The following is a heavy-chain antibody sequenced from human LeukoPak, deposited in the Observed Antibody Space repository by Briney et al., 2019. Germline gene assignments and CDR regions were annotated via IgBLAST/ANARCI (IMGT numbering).Heavy chain of an antibody. CDR1: GFTFSNYA. CDR2: ISGSGDST. J-gene: IGHJ4*02. Sequence: GGSLRLSCAASGFTFSNYAMRWVRQAPGKGLGWVSGISGSGDSTYYADSVKGRFTISRDNSKNTLYLQMNSLRAEDTAVYYCAKRPRQYSSGWYYFDYWGQGTLVTVSS. V-gene: IGHV3-23*01. D-gene: IGHD6-19*01. CDR3: AKRPRQYSSGWYYFDY.